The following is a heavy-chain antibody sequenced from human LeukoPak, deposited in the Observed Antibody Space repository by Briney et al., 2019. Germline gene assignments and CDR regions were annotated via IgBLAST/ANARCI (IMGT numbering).Heavy chain of an antibody. Sequence: ASVKVSCKASGYTFTGYYMHWVRQAPGQGREWMGWINPNSGGTNYAQKLQGRVTMTRDTSISTAYMELSRLRSDDTAVYYCARDLPWDGTGLDYGGQGTLVTVSS. CDR3: ARDLPWDGTGLDY. CDR1: GYTFTGYY. D-gene: IGHD1-1*01. J-gene: IGHJ4*02. CDR2: INPNSGGT. V-gene: IGHV1-2*02.